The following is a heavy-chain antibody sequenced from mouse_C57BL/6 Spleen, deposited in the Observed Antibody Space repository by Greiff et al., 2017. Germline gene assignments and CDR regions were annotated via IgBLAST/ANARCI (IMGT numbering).Heavy chain of an antibody. J-gene: IGHJ2*01. V-gene: IGHV1-64*01. Sequence: VQLQQPGAELVKPGASVKLSCKASGYTFTSYWMHWVKQRPGQGLEWIGMIHPNSGSTNYNEKFKSKATLTVDKSSSTAYMQLSSLTSEDSAVYYCARLGDTTANRNFDYWGQGTTLTVSS. CDR1: GYTFTSYW. CDR3: ARLGDTTANRNFDY. D-gene: IGHD1-2*01. CDR2: IHPNSGST.